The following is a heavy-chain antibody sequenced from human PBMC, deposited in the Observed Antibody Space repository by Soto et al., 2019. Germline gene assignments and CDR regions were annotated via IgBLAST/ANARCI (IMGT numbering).Heavy chain of an antibody. J-gene: IGHJ4*02. CDR3: ARVMSRGEQPTFHS. Sequence: TLSLACAVSGGSISRGGYSWCWIRQPPGKGLEWIGYIYHSGSTYYNPSLKSRVTISVDRSKNQSSLKLSSVTAAETAVYYCARVMSRGEQPTFHSWSQGTLVTVSS. D-gene: IGHD3-10*01. CDR2: IYHSGST. CDR1: GGSISRGGYS. V-gene: IGHV4-30-2*01.